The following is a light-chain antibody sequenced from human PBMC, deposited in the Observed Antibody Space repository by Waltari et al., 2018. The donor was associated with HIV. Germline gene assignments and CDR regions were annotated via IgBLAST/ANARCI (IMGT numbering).Light chain of an antibody. Sequence: SYELTQPPSVSVSPGQTARLTCPGETLADQYVYWYQQKSGQAPVLVMYKDSERPSGIPERFYVSTSGTTVTLIISGVQAEDEADYYCQSVDSKDSHYVFGTGTKVTVL. V-gene: IGLV3-25*03. CDR1: TLADQY. CDR3: QSVDSKDSHYV. J-gene: IGLJ1*01. CDR2: KDS.